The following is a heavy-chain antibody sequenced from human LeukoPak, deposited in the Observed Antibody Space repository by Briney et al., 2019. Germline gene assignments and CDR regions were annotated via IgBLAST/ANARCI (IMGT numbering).Heavy chain of an antibody. J-gene: IGHJ6*02. Sequence: PGGSLRLSCAASGLTFSSYAMHWVRQAPGKGLEWVAVISYDGSNKYYADSVRGRFTISRDNSKNTLYLQMNSLRAEDTAVFYCAKENTAMVTGYYYGLDVWGQGTTVTVSS. CDR3: AKENTAMVTGYYYGLDV. CDR2: ISYDGSNK. CDR1: GLTFSSYA. V-gene: IGHV3-30*18. D-gene: IGHD5-18*01.